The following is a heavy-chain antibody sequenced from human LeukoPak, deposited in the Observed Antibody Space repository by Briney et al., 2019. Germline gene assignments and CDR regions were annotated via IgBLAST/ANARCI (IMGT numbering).Heavy chain of an antibody. D-gene: IGHD5-12*01. V-gene: IGHV3-48*04. J-gene: IGHJ4*02. CDR2: VGISSGNT. Sequence: GGSLRLSCAASGFTFSDYGMNWVRQAPGKGLEWISYVGISSGNTKYADSVKGRFTISGDSAKNSVFLQMNSLRVEDTAVYYCARDHRYAFDNWGQGTLVTVSS. CDR1: GFTFSDYG. CDR3: ARDHRYAFDN.